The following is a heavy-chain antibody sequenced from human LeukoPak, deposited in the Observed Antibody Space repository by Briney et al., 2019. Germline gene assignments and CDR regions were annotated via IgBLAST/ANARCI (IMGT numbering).Heavy chain of an antibody. CDR3: VRHNYGYDY. Sequence: GGSLRLSCAASGFDFSRYWMHWGRQVRGKEVVWVSHSHNDGNSVSCADSVKGRFTVSRANAKNTLYLQMNRLRAEDTAVYYCVRHNYGYDYWGQGTQVTVSS. CDR2: SHNDGNSV. V-gene: IGHV3-74*01. D-gene: IGHD3-10*01. CDR1: GFDFSRYW. J-gene: IGHJ4*02.